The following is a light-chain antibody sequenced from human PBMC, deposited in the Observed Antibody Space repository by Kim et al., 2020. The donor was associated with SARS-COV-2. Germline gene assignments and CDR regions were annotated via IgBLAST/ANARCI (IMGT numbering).Light chain of an antibody. V-gene: IGKV3-15*01. CDR2: DVS. CDR3: QQYDNWPLT. Sequence: VSPEGSVARSYRASQSIGTKVTWYQQKPGQGPRLLIYDVSTRATGIAARFSGSGSGTEFTLTISSLQSDDFAIYYCQQYDNWPLTFGGGTKVDIK. CDR1: QSIGTK. J-gene: IGKJ4*01.